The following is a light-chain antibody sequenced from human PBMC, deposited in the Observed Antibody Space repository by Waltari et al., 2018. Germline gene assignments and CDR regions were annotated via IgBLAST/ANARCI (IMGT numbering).Light chain of an antibody. Sequence: YQQKPGQAPVLVIYGKTNRPSGIPDRFSGSSSGNTASLTITGAQAEDEADYYCNSRDSSGNHQVFGGGTKLTVL. J-gene: IGLJ2*01. CDR2: GKT. CDR3: NSRDSSGNHQV. V-gene: IGLV3-19*01.